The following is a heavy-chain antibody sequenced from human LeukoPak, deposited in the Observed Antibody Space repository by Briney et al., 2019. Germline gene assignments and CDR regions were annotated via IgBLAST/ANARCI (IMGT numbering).Heavy chain of an antibody. CDR1: GGSISSYY. CDR3: ARARYDILTGYSDDAFDI. D-gene: IGHD3-9*01. CDR2: IYTSGST. Sequence: SETLSLTCTVSGGSISSYYWSWLRQPAGKGLEWIGRIYTSGSTNYNPSLKSRVTMSVDTSKNQFSLTLSSVTAADTAVYYCARARYDILTGYSDDAFDIWGQGTMVTVSS. V-gene: IGHV4-4*07. J-gene: IGHJ3*02.